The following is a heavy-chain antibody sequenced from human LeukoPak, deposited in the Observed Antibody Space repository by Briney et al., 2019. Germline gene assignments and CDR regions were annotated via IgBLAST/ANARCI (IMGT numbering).Heavy chain of an antibody. CDR3: ARDCPSGCHHH. CDR1: GYTFSSYG. J-gene: IGHJ4*02. D-gene: IGHD6-19*01. CDR2: IWYDGSNK. Sequence: GGSLRLSCAASGYTFSSYGMHWVRQAPGKGLEWVAVIWYDGSNKYYADSVKGRFTISRDNSKNTLYLQMNSLRAEDTAVYYCARDCPSGCHHHWGQGTLVTVSS. V-gene: IGHV3-33*01.